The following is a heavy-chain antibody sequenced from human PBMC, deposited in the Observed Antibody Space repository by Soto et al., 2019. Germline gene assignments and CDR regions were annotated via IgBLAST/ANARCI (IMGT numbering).Heavy chain of an antibody. D-gene: IGHD6-6*01. CDR1: GGPFSSYA. V-gene: IGHV1-69*13. CDR3: ARGSSVSSSSLYYYGMDV. Sequence: SVKVSCKASGGPFSSYAISWVRQAPGQGLEWMGGIIPIFGTANYAQKFQGRVTITADESTSTAYMELSSLRSEDTAVYYCARGSSVSSSSLYYYGMDVWGQGTTVTVSS. J-gene: IGHJ6*02. CDR2: IIPIFGTA.